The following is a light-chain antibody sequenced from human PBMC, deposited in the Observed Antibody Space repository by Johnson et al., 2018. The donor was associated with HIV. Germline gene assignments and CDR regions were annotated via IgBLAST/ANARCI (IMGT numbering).Light chain of an antibody. CDR3: GTWDSSLSAGGYV. CDR2: ENN. J-gene: IGLJ1*01. Sequence: QSVLTQPPSVSAAPGQKVTISCSGSSSNIGNNYVSWYQQLPGTAPKLLIYENNKRPSGIPDRFSGSKSGTSATLGITGLQTGDEADYYCGTWDSSLSAGGYVCGTGTKVTVL. V-gene: IGLV1-51*02. CDR1: SSNIGNNY.